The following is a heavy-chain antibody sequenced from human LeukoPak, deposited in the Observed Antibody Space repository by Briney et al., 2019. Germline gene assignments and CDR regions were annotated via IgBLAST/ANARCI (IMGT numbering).Heavy chain of an antibody. CDR3: AKGIYSSGWSYFDY. D-gene: IGHD6-19*01. V-gene: IGHV3-23*01. CDR1: GFTFSNSA. J-gene: IGHJ4*01. Sequence: PGGSLRLSCAASGFTFSNSAMSWVRQAPGEGLEWVSTLSGSGITTYYADSVKGRFTISRGNSKNTLYLQMNSLRAEDTAVYYCAKGIYSSGWSYFDYWGHGTLVTVSS. CDR2: LSGSGITT.